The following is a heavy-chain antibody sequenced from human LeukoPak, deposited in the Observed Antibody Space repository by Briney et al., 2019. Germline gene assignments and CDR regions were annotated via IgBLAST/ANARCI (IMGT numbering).Heavy chain of an antibody. Sequence: GASVKVSCKASGGTFSSYAISWVRQAPGQGLEWMGGIIPIFGTANYAQKFQGRVTITTDESTSTAHMELSSLRSEDTAVYYCASAPGGAAFDYWGQGTLVTVSS. V-gene: IGHV1-69*05. D-gene: IGHD4/OR15-4a*01. CDR1: GGTFSSYA. CDR3: ASAPGGAAFDY. J-gene: IGHJ4*02. CDR2: IIPIFGTA.